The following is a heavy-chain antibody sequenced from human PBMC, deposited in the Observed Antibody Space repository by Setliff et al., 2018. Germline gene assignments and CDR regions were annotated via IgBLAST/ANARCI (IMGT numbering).Heavy chain of an antibody. CDR3: ARVPQEALYYYDRGNYFDY. CDR1: GDSFSNYA. Sequence: GASVKVSCKASGDSFSNYAISWVRQAPGQGLEWMGGLIPMFGTPGYAQKFQDRVTITTDESTSTAYMELSSLRSDDTAVYYCARVPQEALYYYDRGNYFDYWGQGTLVTVSS. V-gene: IGHV1-69*05. D-gene: IGHD3-22*01. CDR2: LIPMFGTP. J-gene: IGHJ4*02.